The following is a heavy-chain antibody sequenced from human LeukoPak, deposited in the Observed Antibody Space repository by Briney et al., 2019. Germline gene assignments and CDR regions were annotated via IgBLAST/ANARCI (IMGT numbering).Heavy chain of an antibody. J-gene: IGHJ4*02. V-gene: IGHV5-51*01. D-gene: IGHD1-7*01. Sequence: GESLKISCKGSGYRFTSDWIGWVRQMPGKGLEWMGIIYPGDSDTRYSPSFQGQVTISADKSISTAYLQWSSLKASDTAMYYCARTPGTLNPYFDYWGQGTLVTVSS. CDR3: ARTPGTLNPYFDY. CDR1: GYRFTSDW. CDR2: IYPGDSDT.